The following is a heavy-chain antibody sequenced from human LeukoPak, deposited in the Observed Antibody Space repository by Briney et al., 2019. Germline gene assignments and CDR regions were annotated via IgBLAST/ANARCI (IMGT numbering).Heavy chain of an antibody. CDR2: ISAYNGNT. J-gene: IGHJ6*02. CDR3: ARAPPHSTGWSSKYAMDI. V-gene: IGHV1-18*01. CDR1: GYTFTSYG. Sequence: ASVKVSCKAPGYTFTSYGISWVRQAPGQGLEWMGWISAYNGNTNYAQKFQGRVTMTTDTSTSTAYMELRSLRSDDTAVYYCARAPPHSTGWSSKYAMDIWGQGTTVTVSS. D-gene: IGHD6-19*01.